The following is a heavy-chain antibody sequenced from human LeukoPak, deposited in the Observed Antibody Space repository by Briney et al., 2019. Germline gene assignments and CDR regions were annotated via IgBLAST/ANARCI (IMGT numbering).Heavy chain of an antibody. CDR3: ARALTTYYYDSSGYPFDY. V-gene: IGHV3-30*19. CDR1: GFTFSKYG. D-gene: IGHD3-22*01. Sequence: GGSLRLSREVSGFTFSKYGMHWVRQAPGKGLEWVAVISYDGSNKYYADSVEGRFTISRDNSKNTLYLQMNSLRAEDTAVYYCARALTTYYYDSSGYPFDYWGQGTLVTVSS. CDR2: ISYDGSNK. J-gene: IGHJ4*02.